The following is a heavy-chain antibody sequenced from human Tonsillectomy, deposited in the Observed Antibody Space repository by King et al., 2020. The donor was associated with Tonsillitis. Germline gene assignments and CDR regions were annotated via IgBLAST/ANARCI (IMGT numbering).Heavy chain of an antibody. J-gene: IGHJ4*02. D-gene: IGHD6-13*01. Sequence: VQLQQWGAGLLKPSETLSLTCAVYGGSFSGYYWSWIRQSPGKGLEWIGEINHSGTTNYNPSLKSRVTISVDTSKNQFSLKLSSVTAADTAVYYCARVVSTWWDYWGQGTLVTVSS. V-gene: IGHV4-34*01. CDR3: ARVVSTWWDY. CDR1: GGSFSGYY. CDR2: INHSGTT.